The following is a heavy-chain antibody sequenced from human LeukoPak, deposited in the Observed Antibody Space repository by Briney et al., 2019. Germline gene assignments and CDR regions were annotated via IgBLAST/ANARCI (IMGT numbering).Heavy chain of an antibody. CDR3: ARCGGGGYNYDY. CDR2: IYSSGST. CDR1: GGSISSYY. D-gene: IGHD5-24*01. Sequence: SETLSLTCTVSGGSISSYYWSWIRQPPGKGLEWIGYIYSSGSTNYNPSLKSRVTISVDTSKNQFSLSLSSVTAPDTAVYYCARCGGGGYNYDYWGQGTLVTVSS. V-gene: IGHV4-59*08. J-gene: IGHJ4*02.